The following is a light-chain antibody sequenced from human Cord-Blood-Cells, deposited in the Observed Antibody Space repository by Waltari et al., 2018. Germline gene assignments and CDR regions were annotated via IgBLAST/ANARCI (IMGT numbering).Light chain of an antibody. CDR2: YDS. J-gene: IGLJ3*02. V-gene: IGLV3-21*04. CDR3: QVWDSSSDHRV. Sequence: SYVLTQPPSVSVAPGKTARITCWGNNIGRKSVHWYQQKPGQAPVLVIYYDSDRPSGIPERFSGSNSGNTATLTISRVEAGDEADYYCQVWDSSSDHRVFGGGTKLTVL. CDR1: NIGRKS.